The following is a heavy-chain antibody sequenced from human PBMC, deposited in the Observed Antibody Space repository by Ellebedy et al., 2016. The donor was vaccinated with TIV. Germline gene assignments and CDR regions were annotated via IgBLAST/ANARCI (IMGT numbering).Heavy chain of an antibody. Sequence: AASVKVSCKASAYSITSYGVSWVRQAPGQGLEWMGWINIYYGNTNYAQKFQGRVTMTTDTSTSTAYMELRSLRSDDTAVYYCARERGGYRYGDSWGQGTLVTVSS. J-gene: IGHJ4*02. CDR1: AYSITSYG. CDR3: ARERGGYRYGDS. V-gene: IGHV1-18*01. D-gene: IGHD5-18*01. CDR2: INIYYGNT.